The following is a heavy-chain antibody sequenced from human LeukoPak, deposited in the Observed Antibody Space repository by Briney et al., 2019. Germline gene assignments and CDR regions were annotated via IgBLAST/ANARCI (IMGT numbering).Heavy chain of an antibody. Sequence: PSETLSLTCTVSGGSISSGSYYWRWIRQPAGTGLEWIGRIYTSGSTNYNPSLKSRVTISADTSKNQFSLKLSSVTAADTAVYYCARDNARYSGYDFYYWGQGTLVTVSS. CDR2: IYTSGST. CDR1: GGSISSGSYY. D-gene: IGHD5-12*01. CDR3: ARDNARYSGYDFYY. J-gene: IGHJ4*02. V-gene: IGHV4-61*02.